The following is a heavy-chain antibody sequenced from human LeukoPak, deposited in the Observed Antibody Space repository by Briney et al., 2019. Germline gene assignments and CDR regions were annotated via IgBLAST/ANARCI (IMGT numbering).Heavy chain of an antibody. V-gene: IGHV1-2*02. J-gene: IGHJ6*02. CDR3: ARAPDFWSADDNGMDV. D-gene: IGHD3-3*01. CDR2: INPKSGVT. Sequence: ASVKVSCKASGYTFTDYYIHWVRQAPGQGLEWMAWINPKSGVTDHAQKFEGRVTLTKDTSISTAYVELSGLRSDDTAVYYCARAPDFWSADDNGMDVWGQGTTVTVSS. CDR1: GYTFTDYY.